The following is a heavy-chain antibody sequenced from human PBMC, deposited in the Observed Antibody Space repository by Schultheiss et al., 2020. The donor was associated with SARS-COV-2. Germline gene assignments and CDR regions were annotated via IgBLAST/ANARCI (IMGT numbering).Heavy chain of an antibody. Sequence: GGSLRLSCAASGFTFSSYAMHWVRQAPGKGLEWVSSISSSSSYIYYADSVKGRFTISRDNAKNSLYLQMNSLRAEDTAVYYCARGGVFDAFDIWGQGTMVTVSS. J-gene: IGHJ3*02. D-gene: IGHD1-26*01. CDR1: GFTFSSYA. CDR3: ARGGVFDAFDI. V-gene: IGHV3-21*01. CDR2: ISSSSSYI.